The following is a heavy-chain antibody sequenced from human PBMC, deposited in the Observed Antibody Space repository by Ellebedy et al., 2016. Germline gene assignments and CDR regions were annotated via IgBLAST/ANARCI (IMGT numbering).Heavy chain of an antibody. Sequence: GESLKISXAASGLTFSNHAMHWIRQAPGKGLEWVAVISDDGTKKYYADSVKGRFTITGDNSKNTIYLQVNSLRAEDTAVYYCAKGNSHYYYGMEVWGQGTTVTVSS. CDR1: GLTFSNHA. J-gene: IGHJ6*02. CDR3: AKGNSHYYYGMEV. V-gene: IGHV3-30*18. D-gene: IGHD2-21*01. CDR2: ISDDGTKK.